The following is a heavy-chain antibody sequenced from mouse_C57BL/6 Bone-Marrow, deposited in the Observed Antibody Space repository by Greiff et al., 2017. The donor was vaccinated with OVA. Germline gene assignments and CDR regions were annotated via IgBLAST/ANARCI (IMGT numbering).Heavy chain of an antibody. CDR2: IWGDGST. V-gene: IGHV2-3*01. D-gene: IGHD2-3*01. Sequence: VQLVESGPGLVAPSQCLSITCTVSGFSLTSYGVSWVSQPPGKGLEWLGVIWGDGSTNYHSALISSLSISKDNSKSHVFLKLNSLQTDDTATYYCAKRDDGYYDYAMDYWGQGTSVTVSS. CDR3: AKRDDGYYDYAMDY. CDR1: GFSLTSYG. J-gene: IGHJ4*01.